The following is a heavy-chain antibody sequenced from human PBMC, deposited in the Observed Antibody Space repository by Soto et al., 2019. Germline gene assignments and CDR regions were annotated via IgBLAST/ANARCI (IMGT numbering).Heavy chain of an antibody. J-gene: IGHJ4*02. CDR2: FSGSGGST. V-gene: IGHV3-23*01. CDR3: AKGYSTGWSYFDS. CDR1: GFTFTSYP. D-gene: IGHD6-19*01. Sequence: GGSLRLSCAASGFTFTSYPMTWVRQAPGKGLEWISGFSGSGGSTYYADSVKGRVTISRDNSKNTLFLQMNSLRAEDTAVYYCAKGYSTGWSYFDSWGQGTLVTVPS.